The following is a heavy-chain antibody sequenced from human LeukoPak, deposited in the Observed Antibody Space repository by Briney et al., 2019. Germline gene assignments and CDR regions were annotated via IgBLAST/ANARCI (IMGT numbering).Heavy chain of an antibody. Sequence: SETLSLTCAVYGGSFSGYYWSWIRQPPGKGLEWIGEINHSGSTNYNPSLKSRVTISVDTSKNQFSLKLSSVTAADTAVYYCARSSLEARPIAARANCFDPWGQGTLVTVSS. J-gene: IGHJ5*02. CDR2: INHSGST. CDR1: GGSFSGYY. V-gene: IGHV4-34*01. D-gene: IGHD6-13*01. CDR3: ARSSLEARPIAARANCFDP.